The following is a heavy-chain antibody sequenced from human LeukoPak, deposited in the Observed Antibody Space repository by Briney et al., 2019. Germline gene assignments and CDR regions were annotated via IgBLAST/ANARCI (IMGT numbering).Heavy chain of an antibody. CDR3: ARDRVLRYFDWPTYYYYYGMDV. CDR2: IWYDGSNK. V-gene: IGHV3-33*08. D-gene: IGHD3-9*01. J-gene: IGHJ6*02. CDR1: GFTFSSYA. Sequence: GGSLRLSCAASGFTFSSYAMSWVRQAPGKGLEWVAVIWYDGSNKYYADSVKGRFTISRDNSKNTLYLQMNSLRAEDTAVYYCARDRVLRYFDWPTYYYYYGMDVWGQGTTVIVSS.